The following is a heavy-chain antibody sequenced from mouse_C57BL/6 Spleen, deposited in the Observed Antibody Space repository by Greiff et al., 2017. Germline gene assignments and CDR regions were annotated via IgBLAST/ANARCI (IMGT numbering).Heavy chain of an antibody. CDR3: ACYYYGSSYYAMDY. J-gene: IGHJ4*01. CDR1: GFSLTSYG. Sequence: VKVVESGPGLVQPSQSLSITCTVSGFSLTSYGVHWVRQSPGKGLEWLGVIWSGGSTDYNAAFISRLSISKDNSKSQVFFKMNSLQADDTAIYYCACYYYGSSYYAMDYWGQGTSVTVSS. V-gene: IGHV2-2*01. CDR2: IWSGGST. D-gene: IGHD1-1*01.